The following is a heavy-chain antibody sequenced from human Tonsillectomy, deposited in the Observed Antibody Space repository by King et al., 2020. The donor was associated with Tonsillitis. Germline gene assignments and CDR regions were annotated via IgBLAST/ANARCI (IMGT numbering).Heavy chain of an antibody. D-gene: IGHD5-12*01. J-gene: IGHJ2*01. CDR3: AKEATGRHFDL. Sequence: VQLVESGGGLVHPGGSLRPSCAASGFTSDGFAMSWIRQAPGKGLEWVSALSVTGTLTYYANSVKGRFTISRDTSKNTLYLQMSSLRAEDTAIYYCAKEATGRHFDLRGRGTLVTVSS. V-gene: IGHV3-23*04. CDR1: GFTSDGFA. CDR2: LSVTGTLT.